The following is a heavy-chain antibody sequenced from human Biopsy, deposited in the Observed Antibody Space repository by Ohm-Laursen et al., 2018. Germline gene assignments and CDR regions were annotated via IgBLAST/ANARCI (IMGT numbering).Heavy chain of an antibody. CDR2: IYTIGDT. Sequence: GTLSLTCSVSGASMTGYFWTWVRQPAGKGLEWIGHIYTIGDTTYNPSLESRVTMSLDTSKIQFSLKMTSLTAADTAVYFCAREDEGLLRALDLWGQGTMVTVSS. CDR1: GASMTGYF. CDR3: AREDEGLLRALDL. V-gene: IGHV4-4*07. J-gene: IGHJ3*01. D-gene: IGHD3-3*01.